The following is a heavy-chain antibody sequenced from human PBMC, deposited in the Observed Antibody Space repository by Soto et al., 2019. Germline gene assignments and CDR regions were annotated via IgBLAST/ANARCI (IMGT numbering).Heavy chain of an antibody. Sequence: SETLFLSWSASGGSIRSGTAVGLRQPPGKGLEWIGYIYYSGSTNYNPSLKSRVTISVDTSKNQFSLKLSSVTAADTAVYYCARDGGSYASWFDSWGPGTLLTVSS. V-gene: IGHV4-59*11. CDR2: IYYSGST. CDR3: ARDGGSYASWFDS. J-gene: IGHJ5*01. CDR1: GGSIRSGT. D-gene: IGHD1-26*01.